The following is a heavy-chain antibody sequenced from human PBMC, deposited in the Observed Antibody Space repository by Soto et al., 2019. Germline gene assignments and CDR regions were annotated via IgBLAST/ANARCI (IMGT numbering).Heavy chain of an antibody. CDR3: AKDEGWDSGYDY. Sequence: EVQLLESGGGLVQPGGSLRLSCAASGFTFSSYAMSWVRQAPGKGLEWVSAISGSGGSTYYADSVKGRFTISRDNSKNTLYMQMNSLRAEDTAVYYCAKDEGWDSGYDYWGQGTLVTVSS. D-gene: IGHD5-12*01. V-gene: IGHV3-23*01. CDR2: ISGSGGST. CDR1: GFTFSSYA. J-gene: IGHJ4*02.